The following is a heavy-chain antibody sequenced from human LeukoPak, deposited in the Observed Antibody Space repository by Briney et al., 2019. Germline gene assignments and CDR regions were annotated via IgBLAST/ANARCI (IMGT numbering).Heavy chain of an antibody. J-gene: IGHJ4*02. D-gene: IGHD5-18*01. Sequence: ASVKVSCKASGYTFTSYGISWVRQAPGQGLEWMGGIIPIFGTANYAQKFQGRVTITADESTSTAYMELSSLRSEDTAVYYCARVLPPNTAMAPPGYWGQGTLVTVSS. CDR3: ARVLPPNTAMAPPGY. CDR2: IIPIFGTA. V-gene: IGHV1-69*13. CDR1: GYTFTSYG.